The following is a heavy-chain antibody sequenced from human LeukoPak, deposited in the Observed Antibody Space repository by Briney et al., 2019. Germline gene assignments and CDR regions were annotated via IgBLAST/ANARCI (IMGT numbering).Heavy chain of an antibody. CDR1: GFTFSSYG. CDR3: AKWTEVEYSSSAGAFDI. CDR2: ISYDGSNK. Sequence: GGSLRLSCAASGFTFSSYGMHWVRQAPGKGLEWVAVISYDGSNKYYADSVKGRFTISRDNSKNTLYLQMNSLRAEDTAVYYCAKWTEVEYSSSAGAFDIWGQGTMVTVSS. D-gene: IGHD6-6*01. J-gene: IGHJ3*02. V-gene: IGHV3-30*18.